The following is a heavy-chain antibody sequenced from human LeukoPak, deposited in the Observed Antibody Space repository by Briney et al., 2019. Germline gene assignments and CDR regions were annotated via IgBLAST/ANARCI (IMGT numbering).Heavy chain of an antibody. Sequence: SETLSLTCTVSGGSISSGSYYWSWIRQPAGKGLEWIGRIYTSGSTNYNPSLKSRVTISVDTSKNQFSLKLSSVTAADTAVYYCARALGAFDIWGQGTMVTVSS. CDR2: IYTSGST. CDR1: GGSISSGSYY. V-gene: IGHV4-61*02. CDR3: ARALGAFDI. J-gene: IGHJ3*02.